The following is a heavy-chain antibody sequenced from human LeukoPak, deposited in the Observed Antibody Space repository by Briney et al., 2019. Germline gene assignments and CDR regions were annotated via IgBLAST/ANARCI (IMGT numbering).Heavy chain of an antibody. V-gene: IGHV4-59*01. D-gene: IGHD2-21*01. CDR1: GGSISSYY. CDR2: IYYSGST. CDR3: ARDQIPRWYFDL. J-gene: IGHJ2*01. Sequence: SETLSLTCTVSGGSISSYYWSWIRQPTGKGLEWIGYIYYSGSTNYNPSLKSRVTISVDTSKNQFSLKLSSVTAADTAVYYCARDQIPRWYFDLWGRGTLVTVSS.